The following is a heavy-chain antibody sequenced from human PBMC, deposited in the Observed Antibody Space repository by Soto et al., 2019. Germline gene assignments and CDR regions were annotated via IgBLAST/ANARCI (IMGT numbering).Heavy chain of an antibody. CDR1: GFTFDDYA. CDR2: ISWNSGSV. J-gene: IGHJ4*02. Sequence: EVELVESGGGLVQPGRSLRLSCAASGFTFDDYAMHWVRQAPGKGLEWVSGISWNSGSVDYADSVKGRFTISRDNAKNSLYLQMNSLRADDTALYYCAKDHASIADRLDQWGQGTLVTVSS. V-gene: IGHV3-9*01. CDR3: AKDHASIADRLDQ. D-gene: IGHD6-6*01.